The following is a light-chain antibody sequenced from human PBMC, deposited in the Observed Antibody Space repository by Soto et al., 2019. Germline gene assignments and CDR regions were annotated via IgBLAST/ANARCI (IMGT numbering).Light chain of an antibody. CDR2: RAS. J-gene: IGKJ1*01. CDR1: QSVYSN. V-gene: IGKV3-15*01. CDR3: QHYQNLWA. Sequence: EIVMTQPPATLSVSPGERATLSCRASQSVYSNVAWYQQRPGQAPRLLIYRASTRATGIPARFSGSGSGTEFTLTISSLQSEDFAVYYCQHYQNLWAFGQGTKVDIK.